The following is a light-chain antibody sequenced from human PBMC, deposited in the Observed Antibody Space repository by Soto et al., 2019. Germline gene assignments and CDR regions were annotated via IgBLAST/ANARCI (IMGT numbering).Light chain of an antibody. CDR2: DVS. V-gene: IGKV1-33*01. CDR3: QQYDNLRLT. J-gene: IGKJ5*01. CDR1: QDIGKS. Sequence: DIQLTQSPSSLSASVGDRVTITCQATQDIGKSLNWYQHKPGKAPKLLIYDVSNLETGVPSRFSGGGSGTVFSFSISTLQPEDVGTYYCQQYDNLRLTFGQGTRLEIQ.